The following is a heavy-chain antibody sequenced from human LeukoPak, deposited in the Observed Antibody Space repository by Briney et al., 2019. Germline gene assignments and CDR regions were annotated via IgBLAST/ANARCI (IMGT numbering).Heavy chain of an antibody. CDR3: ARGGLRAFFDY. CDR2: INAGNGNT. J-gene: IGHJ4*02. Sequence: AASVKVSCKASRYTFTSYATHWVRQAPGQRLEWMGWINAGNGNTKYSQKFQGRVTITRDTSASTAYMELSSLRSEDTAVYYCARGGLRAFFDYWGQGTLVTVSS. CDR1: RYTFTSYA. D-gene: IGHD5/OR15-5a*01. V-gene: IGHV1-3*01.